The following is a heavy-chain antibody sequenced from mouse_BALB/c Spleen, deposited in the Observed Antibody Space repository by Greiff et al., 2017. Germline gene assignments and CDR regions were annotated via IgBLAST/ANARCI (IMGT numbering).Heavy chain of an antibody. D-gene: IGHD2-10*02. J-gene: IGHJ3*01. Sequence: QVQLQQSGADLVKPGASVKLSCKASGYTFTSYWMHWVKQRPGQGLEWIGEIDPSDSYTNYHQTFKGKATLTVDKSSSTAYMQRSSLTSEDSAVYCCARKYGYYSWFAYWGQGTLVTVSA. CDR2: IDPSDSYT. CDR1: GYTFTSYW. CDR3: ARKYGYYSWFAY. V-gene: IGHV1-69*02.